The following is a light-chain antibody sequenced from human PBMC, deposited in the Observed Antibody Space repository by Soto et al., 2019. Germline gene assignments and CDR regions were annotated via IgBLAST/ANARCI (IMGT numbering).Light chain of an antibody. CDR2: GNS. CDR3: KSYDSSLSGF. V-gene: IGLV1-40*01. CDR1: SSNIGAGYD. Sequence: QSVLTQPPSVSGAPGQRVTISCTGSSSNIGAGYDVHWYQQLPGTAPKLLIYGNSNRPSGVPDRFSGSKSGTSASLAITGRQAEDEADYYCKSYDSSLSGFFCGGTKLTVL. J-gene: IGLJ2*01.